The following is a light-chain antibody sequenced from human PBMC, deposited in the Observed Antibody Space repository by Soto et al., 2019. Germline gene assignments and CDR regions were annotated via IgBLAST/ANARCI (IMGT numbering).Light chain of an antibody. CDR2: DVN. V-gene: IGLV2-8*01. J-gene: IGLJ3*02. CDR1: STDVGNYNY. Sequence: QSALTQPPSASGSPGQSLTISCTGTSTDVGNYNYVSWYQQHPGEAPKLMISDVNRRPSGVPDRFSGSKSGNTASLTVSGLQAEDEADYYCSSYAGSNNWVFGGGTKLTVL. CDR3: SSYAGSNNWV.